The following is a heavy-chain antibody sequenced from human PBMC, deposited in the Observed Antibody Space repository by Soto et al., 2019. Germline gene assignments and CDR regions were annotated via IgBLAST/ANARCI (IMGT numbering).Heavy chain of an antibody. Sequence: SETLSLTCAVSGGSISSGGYSWSWIRQPPGKGLEWIGYIYNSGSTYYNTSLKSRVTISVDRSKNQFSLKLSSVTAADTAVYYCARVPDRWGQGTLVTVS. CDR1: GGSISSGGYS. D-gene: IGHD2-2*01. CDR3: ARVPDR. V-gene: IGHV4-30-2*01. CDR2: IYNSGST. J-gene: IGHJ5*02.